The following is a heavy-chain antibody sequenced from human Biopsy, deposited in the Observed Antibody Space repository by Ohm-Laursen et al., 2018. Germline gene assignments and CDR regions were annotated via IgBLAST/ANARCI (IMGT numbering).Heavy chain of an antibody. V-gene: IGHV1-2*05. CDR3: ARPSGGVSTIGFDP. J-gene: IGHJ5*02. CDR2: INPHTGVT. D-gene: IGHD5/OR15-5a*01. Sequence: ESSVKVSCNASGYDFLDFHIHWVRQVPGQGLEWIGHINPHTGVTKYAQKFLGRITMTGDTSISTAYMDLSRLTSADTGIYYCARPSGGVSTIGFDPWGQGTLVIVSS. CDR1: GYDFLDFH.